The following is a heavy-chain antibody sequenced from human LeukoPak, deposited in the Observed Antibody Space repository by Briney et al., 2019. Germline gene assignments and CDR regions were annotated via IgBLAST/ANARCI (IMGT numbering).Heavy chain of an antibody. Sequence: GGSLRLSCAASGFTFSSAWMHWVRQAPGTGLVWVSRITDDATTTYADSVRSRFTISSDNAKNILYLKMNSLRAEDTAVYYCVRDRVGPDYWGQGTLVTVSS. CDR2: ITDDATT. CDR1: GFTFSSAW. D-gene: IGHD1-26*01. J-gene: IGHJ4*02. CDR3: VRDRVGPDY. V-gene: IGHV3-74*03.